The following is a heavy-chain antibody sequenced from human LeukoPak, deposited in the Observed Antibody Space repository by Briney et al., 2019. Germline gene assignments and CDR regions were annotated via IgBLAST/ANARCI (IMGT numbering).Heavy chain of an antibody. D-gene: IGHD4/OR15-4a*01. Sequence: PGGSLRLPCAASGFAFSNYEMIWVRQAPGKEPEWVSYISSSGGLTYYADSVKGRFTVSRDNAKDSLFLHMNSLRVEDTAIYYCARDSLHDYGGTGYGYYFDYWGQGTLVTVSS. CDR3: ARDSLHDYGGTGYGYYFDY. CDR2: ISSSGGLT. CDR1: GFAFSNYE. J-gene: IGHJ4*02. V-gene: IGHV3-48*03.